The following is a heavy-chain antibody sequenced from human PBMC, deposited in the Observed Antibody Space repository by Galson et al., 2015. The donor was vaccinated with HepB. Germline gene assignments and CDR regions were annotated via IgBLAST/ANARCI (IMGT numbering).Heavy chain of an antibody. CDR1: GYSLTEAS. V-gene: IGHV1-24*01. Sequence: SVKVSCKVSGYSLTEASVHWVRLSPGKGLEWMGGFHPEDGEMVYAQKFQGRVTMTEDISTDTAYMEVSSLASEDTAVYFCATVDFGSGNINWFDPWGQGTLVTVSS. D-gene: IGHD3-10*01. J-gene: IGHJ5*02. CDR3: ATVDFGSGNINWFDP. CDR2: FHPEDGEM.